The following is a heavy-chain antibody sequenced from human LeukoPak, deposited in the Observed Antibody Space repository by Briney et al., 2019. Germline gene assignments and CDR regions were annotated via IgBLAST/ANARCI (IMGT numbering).Heavy chain of an antibody. CDR1: GLPFSSYA. Sequence: GGSLRLSCAASGLPFSSYAMHWVRQAPGKGLEWVALISYDGSIESYADSVKGRFTISRDNSKNTLYLQMNSLRPEDTAVYYCAREAAHYYDTSGYSKSPWFDPWGQGTLVTVSS. CDR2: ISYDGSIE. V-gene: IGHV3-30*03. J-gene: IGHJ5*02. CDR3: AREAAHYYDTSGYSKSPWFDP. D-gene: IGHD3-22*01.